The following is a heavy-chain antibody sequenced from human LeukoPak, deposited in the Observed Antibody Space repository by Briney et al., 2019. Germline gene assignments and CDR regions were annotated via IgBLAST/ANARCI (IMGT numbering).Heavy chain of an antibody. J-gene: IGHJ4*02. CDR3: ATSGYGDGY. CDR1: GFSFSSYG. CDR2: IYYDGSKE. D-gene: IGHD4-17*01. Sequence: GGSLRLACAASGFSFSSYGMHWVRQAPGKGLEWVAVIYYDGSKEYYADSVKGRFTISRDNAKNSLYLKMNSLRAEDTAVYYCATSGYGDGYWGQGTLVTVSS. V-gene: IGHV3-33*03.